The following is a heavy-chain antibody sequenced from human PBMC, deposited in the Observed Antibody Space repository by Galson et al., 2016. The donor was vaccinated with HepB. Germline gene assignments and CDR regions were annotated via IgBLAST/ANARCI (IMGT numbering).Heavy chain of an antibody. Sequence: SVKVSCKASGYIFTDYYINWVRQAPGQGLEWMGRINPNSGSTKLAQRFHDRVTLTRDTSSSTAYMEPSGLTSDDTVMYYRAREGIAVMGALDFWAQGTLVTVSS. CDR2: INPNSGST. CDR3: AREGIAVMGALDF. V-gene: IGHV1-2*05. J-gene: IGHJ4*02. D-gene: IGHD6-19*01. CDR1: GYIFTDYY.